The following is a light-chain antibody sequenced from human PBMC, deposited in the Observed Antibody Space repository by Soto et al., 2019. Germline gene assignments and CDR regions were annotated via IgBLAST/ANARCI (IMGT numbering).Light chain of an antibody. Sequence: DIQMTQSPSTLSASVGDRVIITCRASESISNWLAWYQQKPGKAPNLLIYKASSLKSGVPLRFSGSGSGTEFTLTINSLQHDDFATYYCQQYDTYLTFGPGTKVEFK. CDR3: QQYDTYLT. CDR2: KAS. J-gene: IGKJ1*01. V-gene: IGKV1-5*03. CDR1: ESISNW.